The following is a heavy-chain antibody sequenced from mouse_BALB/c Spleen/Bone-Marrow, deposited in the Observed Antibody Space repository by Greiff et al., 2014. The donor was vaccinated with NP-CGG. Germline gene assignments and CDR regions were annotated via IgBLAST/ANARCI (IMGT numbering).Heavy chain of an antibody. Sequence: VQLKQSGTVLARPGASLRMSCKASGYTFTNYWINWIKQRPGQGLEWIGAIYPGNNDAKYTQKFKAKAKLTAVTSTSTAVMELSSLTNEDSAVYYCARNWDWVFAYWGQGTLVTVSA. J-gene: IGHJ3*01. V-gene: IGHV1-5*01. CDR2: IYPGNNDA. D-gene: IGHD4-1*01. CDR3: ARNWDWVFAY. CDR1: GYTFTNYW.